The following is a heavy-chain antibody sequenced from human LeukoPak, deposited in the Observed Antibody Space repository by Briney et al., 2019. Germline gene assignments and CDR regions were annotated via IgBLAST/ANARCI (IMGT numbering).Heavy chain of an antibody. CDR3: ARVRSAAAVDY. CDR1: GFTLSSYW. Sequence: GGCLRLSCAASGFTLSSYWMHWVRQTPGEGLVWVSRINSDGGSTTYANSVKGRFTMTRENAKNTLYLQMNSLRAEDTAVYYCARVRSAAAVDYWGQGTLVTVSS. J-gene: IGHJ4*02. V-gene: IGHV3-74*03. CDR2: INSDGGST.